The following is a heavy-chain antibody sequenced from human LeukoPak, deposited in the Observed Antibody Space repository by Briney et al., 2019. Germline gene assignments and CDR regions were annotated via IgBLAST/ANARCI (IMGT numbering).Heavy chain of an antibody. CDR3: AKDLPPGPD. J-gene: IGHJ1*01. CDR1: GFTFSSYA. Sequence: GGSLRLSCAASGFTFSSYAMNWVRQAPGRGLEWVSGFSGSGGTTYYADSVKGRFNISRDNSKNTLYLQMNRMRGEDTAVYYCAKDLPPGPDWGQGTLVSVSS. CDR2: FSGSGGTT. V-gene: IGHV3-23*01.